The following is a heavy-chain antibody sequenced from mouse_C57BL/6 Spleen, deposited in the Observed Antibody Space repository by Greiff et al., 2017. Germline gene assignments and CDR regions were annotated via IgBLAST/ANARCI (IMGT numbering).Heavy chain of an antibody. CDR2: IDPETGGT. CDR1: GYTFTDYE. J-gene: IGHJ1*03. V-gene: IGHV1-15*01. D-gene: IGHD2-2*01. Sequence: QVQLQQSGAELVRPGASVTLSCKASGYTFTDYEMHWVKQTPVHGLEWIGAIDPETGGTAYNQKFKGKAILTADKSSSTAYMELRSLTSEDSAVYYCTYGYPLYWYFDVWGTGTTVTVSS. CDR3: TYGYPLYWYFDV.